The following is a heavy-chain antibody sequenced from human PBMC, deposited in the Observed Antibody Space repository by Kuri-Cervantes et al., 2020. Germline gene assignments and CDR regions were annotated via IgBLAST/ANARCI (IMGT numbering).Heavy chain of an antibody. Sequence: ESLKVSCAVSGYSISSGYYWGWIRQPPGKGLEWIGSINHSGSTNYNPSLKSRVTISVDTSKNQFSLKVSSVTAADTAVHYCARVRGGWLQLTGAFDIWGQGTMVTVSS. J-gene: IGHJ3*02. CDR3: ARVRGGWLQLTGAFDI. CDR2: INHSGST. CDR1: GYSISSGYY. D-gene: IGHD5-24*01. V-gene: IGHV4-38-2*01.